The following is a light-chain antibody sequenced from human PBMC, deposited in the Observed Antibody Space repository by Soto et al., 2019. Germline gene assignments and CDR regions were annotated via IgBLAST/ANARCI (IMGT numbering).Light chain of an antibody. CDR2: WAS. J-gene: IGKJ4*01. CDR3: QQYYSTPLLT. V-gene: IGKV4-1*01. Sequence: DIVMTQSPDSLAVSLGERATINCKSSQSVLYSSNNKNYLAWYQQKPGQPPKLLIYWASTRESGVPDRFSGSGSGTDFTRNISSLQAEDVAVYYCQQYYSTPLLTFGGGTKVEIK. CDR1: QSVLYSSNNKNY.